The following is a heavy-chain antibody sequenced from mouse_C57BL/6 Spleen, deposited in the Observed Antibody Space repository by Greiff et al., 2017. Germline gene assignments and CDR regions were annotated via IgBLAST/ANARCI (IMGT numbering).Heavy chain of an antibody. J-gene: IGHJ3*01. CDR2: ISYDGSN. CDR3: ASYYYGSKDWFAY. Sequence: ESGPGLVKPSQSLSLPCSVTGYSITRGYYWNWIRQFPGNKLEWMGYISYDGSNNYNPSLKNRISITRDTSRNQFFLKLNSVTTEDTATYYCASYYYGSKDWFAYWGQGTLVTVSA. V-gene: IGHV3-6*01. CDR1: GYSITRGYY. D-gene: IGHD1-1*01.